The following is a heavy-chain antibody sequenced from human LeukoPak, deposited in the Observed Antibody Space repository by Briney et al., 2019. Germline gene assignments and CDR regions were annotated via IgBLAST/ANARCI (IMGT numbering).Heavy chain of an antibody. V-gene: IGHV1-46*01. CDR1: GYTFTSYY. Sequence: ASVKVSCKASGYTFTSYYIHWVRQAPGQGLEWMGLINPSGDSTRYSHKFQGRVTMTRDTSTSTVYMELSSLRSEDTAVYYCARERTMVRGVLYDWFDPWGQGTLVTVSS. D-gene: IGHD3-10*01. CDR2: INPSGDST. J-gene: IGHJ5*02. CDR3: ARERTMVRGVLYDWFDP.